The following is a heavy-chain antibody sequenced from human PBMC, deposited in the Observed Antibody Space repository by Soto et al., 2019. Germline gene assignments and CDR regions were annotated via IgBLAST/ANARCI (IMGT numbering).Heavy chain of an antibody. D-gene: IGHD3-10*01. CDR1: GGSISSYY. V-gene: IGHV4-59*01. J-gene: IGHJ5*02. CDR2: IYYSGST. CDR3: ARDNPTSYYGSGSVGNWFDP. Sequence: SETLSLTCTVSGGSISSYYWSWIRQPPGKGLEWIGYIYYSGSTNYNPSLKSRVTISVDTSKNQFSLKLSSVTAADTAVYYCARDNPTSYYGSGSVGNWFDPWGQGTLVTVPS.